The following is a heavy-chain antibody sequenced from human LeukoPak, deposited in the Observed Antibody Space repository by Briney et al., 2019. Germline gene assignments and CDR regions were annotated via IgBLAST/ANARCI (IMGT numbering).Heavy chain of an antibody. V-gene: IGHV1-8*01. J-gene: IGHJ3*02. CDR1: GCTFTSYD. CDR2: MNPNSGNT. D-gene: IGHD2-21*02. CDR3: ASSCGGDCYYRAFDI. Sequence: ASVKVSCKASGCTFTSYDINWVRQATGQGLEWMGWMNPNSGNTGYAQKFQGRVTMTRNTSISTAYMELSSPRSEDTAVYYCASSCGGDCYYRAFDIWGQGTMVTVSS.